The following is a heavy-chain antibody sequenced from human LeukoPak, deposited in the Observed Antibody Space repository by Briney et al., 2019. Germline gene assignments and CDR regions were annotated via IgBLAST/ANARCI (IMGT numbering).Heavy chain of an antibody. CDR1: GDSINSPNW. D-gene: IGHD2-8*01. Sequence: SQTLSLTCAVSGDSINSPNWWTWVRQTPEKGLEWIGEIWHSESTNYNPSLKSRVSISIDKSANQFSLRLTSVTAADTAIYYCAFRNGRALSWGQGALVTVSS. J-gene: IGHJ5*02. CDR2: IWHSEST. V-gene: IGHV4-4*02. CDR3: AFRNGRALS.